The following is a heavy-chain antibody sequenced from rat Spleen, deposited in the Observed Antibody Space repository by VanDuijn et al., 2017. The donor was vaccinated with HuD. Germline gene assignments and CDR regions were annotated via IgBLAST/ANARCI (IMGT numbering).Heavy chain of an antibody. Sequence: HVQLKESGPGLVQPSQTLSLTCTVSGFSLTSYTLSWVRQSPGKGLEWIGAISSGGTSYYNSVLNPRVSISRDISKSQVFLKMNSLQTEDTAMYFCARGWERFAYWGQGTLVTVSS. D-gene: IGHD5-1*01. CDR3: ARGWERFAY. V-gene: IGHV2-6*01. J-gene: IGHJ3*01. CDR1: GFSLTSYT. CDR2: ISSGGTS.